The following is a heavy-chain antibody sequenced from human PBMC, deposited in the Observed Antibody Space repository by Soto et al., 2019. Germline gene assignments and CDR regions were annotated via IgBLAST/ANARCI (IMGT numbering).Heavy chain of an antibody. Sequence: SETLSLTCTVSGGSISSSSYYWGWIRQPPGKGLEWIGSIYYSGSTYYNPSLKSRVTISVDPSKNQFSVKLGSVTAADTAVYYCARELYRSSWRDAFDIWGQGTMVTVSS. CDR2: IYYSGST. V-gene: IGHV4-39*07. J-gene: IGHJ3*02. D-gene: IGHD6-13*01. CDR1: GGSISSSSYY. CDR3: ARELYRSSWRDAFDI.